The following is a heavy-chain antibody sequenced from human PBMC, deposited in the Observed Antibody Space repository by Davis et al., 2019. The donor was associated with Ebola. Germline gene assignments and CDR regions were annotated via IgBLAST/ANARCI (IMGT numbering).Heavy chain of an antibody. CDR1: GGTFSSYT. D-gene: IGHD5-12*01. J-gene: IGHJ6*04. CDR2: ISAYNGNT. V-gene: IGHV1-18*01. CDR3: ARARARNGYDPYGMDV. Sequence: ASVKVSCKASGGTFSSYTISWVRQAPGQGLEWMGWISAYNGNTNYAQKLQGRVTMTTDTSTSTAYMELRSLRSDDTAAYYCARARARNGYDPYGMDVWGKGTTVTVSS.